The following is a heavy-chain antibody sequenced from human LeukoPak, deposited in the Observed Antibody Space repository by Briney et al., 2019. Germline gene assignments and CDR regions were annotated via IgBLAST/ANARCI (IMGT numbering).Heavy chain of an antibody. CDR2: ISISSGYI. CDR1: GFTFSSYS. V-gene: IGHV3-21*01. CDR3: VRDRNWGSGWFDS. D-gene: IGHD7-27*01. Sequence: GGSLRLSCAASGFTFSSYSMNWVRQAPGKGLECVSSISISSGYIYYADSVKGRFTISRDNAKNSLYLQMNSLRAEDTAVYYCVRDRNWGSGWFDSWGQGTLVTVSS. J-gene: IGHJ5*01.